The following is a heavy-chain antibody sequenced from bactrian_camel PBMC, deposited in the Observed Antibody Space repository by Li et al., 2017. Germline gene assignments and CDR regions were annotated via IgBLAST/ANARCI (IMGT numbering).Heavy chain of an antibody. CDR2: IYSASGNT. V-gene: IGHV3-2*01. D-gene: IGHD6*01. J-gene: IGHJ6*01. Sequence: HVQLVESGGGSVQAGESLTLSCNASEYTERYYLGWFRQAPGKGLEWVSRIYSASGNTLYADSVKGRFNISRDNAKNTEYLQMNSLKSEDTALYYCARERRHGGSRYFDAWGQGTQVTVS. CDR1: EYTERYY. CDR3: ARERRHGGSRYFDA.